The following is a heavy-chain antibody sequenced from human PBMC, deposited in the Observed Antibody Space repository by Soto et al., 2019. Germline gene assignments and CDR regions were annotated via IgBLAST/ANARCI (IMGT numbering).Heavy chain of an antibody. CDR1: GGSISSSSYY. CDR2: IYYSGST. V-gene: IGHV4-39*01. Sequence: SETLSLTCTVSGGSISSSSYYWGWIRQPPGKGLEWIGSIYYSGSTYYNPSLKSRVTISVDTSKNQFSLKLSSVTAADTAVYYCARKGPPYCSGGSCYYWDGWFDPWGQGTLVTVSS. D-gene: IGHD2-15*01. J-gene: IGHJ5*02. CDR3: ARKGPPYCSGGSCYYWDGWFDP.